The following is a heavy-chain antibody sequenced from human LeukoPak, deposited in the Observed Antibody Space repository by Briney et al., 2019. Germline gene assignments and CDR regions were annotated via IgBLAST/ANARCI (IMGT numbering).Heavy chain of an antibody. V-gene: IGHV3-7*04. Sequence: GGSLRLSCAASGFTFISYWMTWVRQAPGKGLEWVASIRQDGSEKYYVDSVKGRFTISRDNVKNSVYLQMNSLRAEDTAVYSCARAVAAADSYWGRGTLVTVSS. CDR2: IRQDGSEK. D-gene: IGHD6-13*01. CDR1: GFTFISYW. CDR3: ARAVAAADSY. J-gene: IGHJ4*02.